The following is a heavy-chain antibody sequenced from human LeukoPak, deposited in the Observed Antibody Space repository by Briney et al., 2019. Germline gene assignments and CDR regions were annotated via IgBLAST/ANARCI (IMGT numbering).Heavy chain of an antibody. CDR2: IYYSGST. CDR3: ARGSLVIAFDY. D-gene: IGHD2-21*01. Sequence: PSETLSLTCTVSGGSISSYYWSWIRQPPGKGLEWIGYIYYSGSTYYNPSLKSRVTISVDTSKNQFSLKLSSVTAADTAVYYCARGSLVIAFDYWGQGTLVTVSS. J-gene: IGHJ4*02. V-gene: IGHV4-59*08. CDR1: GGSISSYY.